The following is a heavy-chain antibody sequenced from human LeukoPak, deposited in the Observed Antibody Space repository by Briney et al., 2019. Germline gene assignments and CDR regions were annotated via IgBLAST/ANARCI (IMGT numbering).Heavy chain of an antibody. CDR3: ARDATRGGDNDY. V-gene: IGHV3-7*01. Sequence: GGSLRLSCPVSGFTFTSYWMSWVRQAPGKGLEWVANINEDGSYKFHADSVKGRLTISRDNSKNSLYLQMSSLRADDTAVYYCARDATRGGDNDYWGQGTRVIVSS. CDR1: GFTFTSYW. J-gene: IGHJ4*02. CDR2: INEDGSYK. D-gene: IGHD2-21*02.